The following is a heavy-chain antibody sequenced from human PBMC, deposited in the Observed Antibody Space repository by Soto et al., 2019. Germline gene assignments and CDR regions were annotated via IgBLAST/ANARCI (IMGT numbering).Heavy chain of an antibody. CDR1: GFTFSDYY. J-gene: IGHJ5*02. D-gene: IGHD3-3*01. V-gene: IGHV3-11*01. CDR2: ISSSGSTI. Sequence: GGSLRLSCAASGFTFSDYYMSWIRQAPGKGLEWVSYISSSGSTIYYADSVKGRFTISRDNAKNSLYLQMNSLRAEDTAVYYCARGYYDFWSGYPGSYWFDPWGQGTLVTVSS. CDR3: ARGYYDFWSGYPGSYWFDP.